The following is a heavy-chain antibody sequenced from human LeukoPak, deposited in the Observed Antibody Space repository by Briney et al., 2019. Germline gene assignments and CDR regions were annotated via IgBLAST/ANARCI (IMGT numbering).Heavy chain of an antibody. D-gene: IGHD5-18*01. Sequence: SGTLSLTCAVSGGSISSSNWWSWVRQPPGKGLEWIGSIYHSGSTYYNPSLKSRVTISVDTSKNQFSLKLSSVTAADTAVYYCAREARYSYGPFFDYWGQGTLVTVSS. V-gene: IGHV4-4*02. J-gene: IGHJ4*02. CDR2: IYHSGST. CDR1: GGSISSSNW. CDR3: AREARYSYGPFFDY.